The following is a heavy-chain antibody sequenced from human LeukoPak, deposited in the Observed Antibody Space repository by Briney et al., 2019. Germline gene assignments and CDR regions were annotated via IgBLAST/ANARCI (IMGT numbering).Heavy chain of an antibody. D-gene: IGHD2-2*01. J-gene: IGHJ6*03. CDR2: INPNSGGT. CDR3: LLLEKLGYCSSTSCPGDYMDV. CDR1: GYTFTGYY. Sequence: ASVKVSCKASGYTFTGYYMHWVRQAPGQGLEWMGRINPNSGGTNYAQKFQGRVTMTRDTSISTAYMELSRLRSDDTAVYYCLLLEKLGYCSSTSCPGDYMDVWGKGTTVTVSS. V-gene: IGHV1-2*06.